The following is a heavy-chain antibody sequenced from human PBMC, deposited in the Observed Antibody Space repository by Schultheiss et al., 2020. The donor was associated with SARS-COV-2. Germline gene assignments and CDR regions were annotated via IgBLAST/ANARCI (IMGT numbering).Heavy chain of an antibody. CDR3: ARDSNTFGGVSDAFDI. Sequence: SETLSLTCTVSGGSISSYYWSWIRKPPGKGLEWIGYIYYSGSTNYNPSLKSRVTITVDTSKNQFSLKLSSVTAADTAVYYCARDSNTFGGVSDAFDIWGQGTMVTVSS. V-gene: IGHV4-59*01. CDR2: IYYSGST. D-gene: IGHD3-16*01. CDR1: GGSISSYY. J-gene: IGHJ3*02.